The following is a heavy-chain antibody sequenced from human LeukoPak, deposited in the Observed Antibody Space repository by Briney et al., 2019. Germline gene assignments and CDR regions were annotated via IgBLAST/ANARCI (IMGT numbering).Heavy chain of an antibody. CDR3: ARRRYYDSSGYNPTYYFDY. J-gene: IGHJ4*02. V-gene: IGHV4-59*01. CDR2: IYYSVDT. Sequence: SETLPLTCAVSGDSIIGTYWSWIRQAPGKGLEWIGYIYYSVDTEYNPSLKSRVTISVDMSKKQISLRLTSVTAADTAVNYCARRRYYDSSGYNPTYYFDYWGQGILVTVSS. D-gene: IGHD3-22*01. CDR1: GDSIIGTY.